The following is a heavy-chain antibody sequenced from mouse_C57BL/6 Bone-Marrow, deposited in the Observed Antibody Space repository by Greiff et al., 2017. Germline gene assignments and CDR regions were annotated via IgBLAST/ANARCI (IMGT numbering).Heavy chain of an antibody. CDR1: GYTFTSYW. CDR2: IHPNSGST. CDR3: ARRDYGNYYWYFDV. D-gene: IGHD2-1*01. Sequence: QVQLQQPGAELVKPGASVKLSCKASGYTFTSYWMHWVKQRPGQGLEWIGMIHPNSGSTNYNEKFKSKATLTVDKSSSTAYMQLSSLTSEDSAVYYCARRDYGNYYWYFDVWGTGTTVTVSS. V-gene: IGHV1-64*01. J-gene: IGHJ1*03.